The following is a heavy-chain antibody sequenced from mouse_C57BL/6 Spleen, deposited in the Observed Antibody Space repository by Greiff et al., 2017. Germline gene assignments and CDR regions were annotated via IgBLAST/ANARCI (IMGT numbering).Heavy chain of an antibody. CDR1: GYTFTSYW. CDR3: ARLGTTGVNDY. D-gene: IGHD1-1*01. CDR2: IDPSASYT. J-gene: IGHJ2*01. Sequence: QVQLQQPGAELVKPGASVKLSCKASGYTFTSYWMQWVKQRPGQGLEWIGEIDPSASYTNYNQKFKGKATLTVDTSSSTAYMQLSSLTSEDSAVYYCARLGTTGVNDYWGQGTTLTVSS. V-gene: IGHV1-50*01.